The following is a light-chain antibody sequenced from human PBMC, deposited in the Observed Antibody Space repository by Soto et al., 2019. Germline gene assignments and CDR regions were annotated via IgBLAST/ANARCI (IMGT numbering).Light chain of an antibody. V-gene: IGLV2-14*01. Sequence: QSALTQPASVSGSPGQSITISCTGTGSDVAGYNYVSWYQQHPGKAPKLMIYEVNNRPSGVSNRFSGSKSGNTASLTISGLQSEDEADYYCASYTSTNTLVVFGGGTKLTVL. CDR2: EVN. J-gene: IGLJ2*01. CDR1: GSDVAGYNY. CDR3: ASYTSTNTLVV.